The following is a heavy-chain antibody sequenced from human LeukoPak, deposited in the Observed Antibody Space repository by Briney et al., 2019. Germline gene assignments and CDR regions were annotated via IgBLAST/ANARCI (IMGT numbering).Heavy chain of an antibody. V-gene: IGHV3-33*01. J-gene: IGHJ4*02. CDR1: GGTFSSYG. Sequence: SCKASGGTFSSYGMHWVRQAPGKGLEWVAVIWYDGSNKYYADSVKGRFTISRDNSKNTLYLQMNSLRAEDTAVYYCARDAGSLGFDYWGQGTLVTVSS. CDR2: IWYDGSNK. D-gene: IGHD3-16*01. CDR3: ARDAGSLGFDY.